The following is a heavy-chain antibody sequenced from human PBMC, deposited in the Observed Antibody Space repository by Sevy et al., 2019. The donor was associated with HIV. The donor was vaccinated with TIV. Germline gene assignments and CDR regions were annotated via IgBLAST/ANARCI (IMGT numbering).Heavy chain of an antibody. CDR2: ISSSGSTI. CDR3: ARDPEDIVVVPAATPARFDP. D-gene: IGHD2-2*01. Sequence: GGSLRLSCAASGFTFSDYYMSWIRQAPGKGLEWVSYISSSGSTIYYADSVKGRFNISRDNAKNSLYLQMNSLRAEDTAVYYCARDPEDIVVVPAATPARFDPWGQGTLVTVSS. CDR1: GFTFSDYY. J-gene: IGHJ5*02. V-gene: IGHV3-11*01.